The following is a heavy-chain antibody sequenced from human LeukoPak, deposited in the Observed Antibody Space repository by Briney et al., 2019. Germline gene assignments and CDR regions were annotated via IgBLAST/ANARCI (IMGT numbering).Heavy chain of an antibody. CDR1: GGSISTSNYY. CDR2: IYYSGST. J-gene: IGHJ4*02. D-gene: IGHD2-15*01. V-gene: IGHV4-39*07. CDR3: AREGFGY. Sequence: NPSETLSLTCTVSGGSISTSNYYWGWIRQPPGKGLEWIGSIYYSGSTYYNPSLKSRVTISVDTSKNQFSLKLSSVTAADTAVYYCAREGFGYWGQGTLVTVSS.